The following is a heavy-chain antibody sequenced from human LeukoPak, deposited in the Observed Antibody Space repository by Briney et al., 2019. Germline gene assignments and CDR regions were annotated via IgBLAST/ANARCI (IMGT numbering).Heavy chain of an antibody. CDR2: FYPADSDT. V-gene: IGHV5-51*01. Sequence: GESLKISCQTSGYKFTNWWISWVRQRPGKGLEWMGMFYPADSDTRSNPSFQGQVTFSADKSINTAYLQWSSLQASDTAIYYCARPSKGYNYLDFWGKGTTVSVSS. D-gene: IGHD5/OR15-5a*01. CDR1: GYKFTNWW. CDR3: ARPSKGYNYLDF. J-gene: IGHJ6*03.